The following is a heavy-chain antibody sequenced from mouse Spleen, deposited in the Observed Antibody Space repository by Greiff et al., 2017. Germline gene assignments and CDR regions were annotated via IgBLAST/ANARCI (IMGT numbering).Heavy chain of an antibody. J-gene: IGHJ3*01. CDR1: GFSLTSYG. CDR2: IWAGGST. D-gene: IGHD3-1*01. V-gene: IGHV2-9*02. CDR3: AIDSSGYDWFAY. Sequence: VQLQESGPGLVAPSQSLSITCTVSGFSLTSYGVHWVRQPPGKGLEWLGVIWAGGSTNYNSALMSRLSISKDNSKSQVFLKMNSLQTDDTAMYYCAIDSSGYDWFAYWGQGTLVTVSA.